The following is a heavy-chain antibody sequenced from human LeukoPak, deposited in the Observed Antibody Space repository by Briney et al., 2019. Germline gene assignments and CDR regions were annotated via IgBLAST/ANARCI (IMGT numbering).Heavy chain of an antibody. D-gene: IGHD4-23*01. CDR3: ARGFRFRGNSLAY. Sequence: ASVKVSCKASGYTFTSYDINWVRQATGQGLEWMGWMNPNSGNTGYAQKFQGRVTITRNTSISTAYMELSSLRSEDTAVYYCARGFRFRGNSLAYWGQGTLVTVSS. CDR2: MNPNSGNT. J-gene: IGHJ4*02. V-gene: IGHV1-8*03. CDR1: GYTFTSYD.